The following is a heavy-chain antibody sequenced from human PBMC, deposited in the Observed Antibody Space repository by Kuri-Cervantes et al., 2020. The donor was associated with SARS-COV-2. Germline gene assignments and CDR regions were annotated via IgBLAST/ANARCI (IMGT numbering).Heavy chain of an antibody. CDR3: ARTSTWSIYFGY. D-gene: IGHD2-8*02. Sequence: AGSLRLSCAASRFTFSSYSMNWVRQAPGKGLEWVSYISSSSTIYYADSVKGRFTISRDNAKNSLYLQMNSLRAEDTAVYYCARTSTWSIYFGYWGQGTLVTVSS. V-gene: IGHV3-48*04. CDR2: ISSSSTI. J-gene: IGHJ4*02. CDR1: RFTFSSYS.